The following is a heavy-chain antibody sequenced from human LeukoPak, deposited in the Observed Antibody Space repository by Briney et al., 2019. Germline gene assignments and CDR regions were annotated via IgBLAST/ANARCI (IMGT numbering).Heavy chain of an antibody. CDR2: INHSGST. J-gene: IGHJ3*02. Sequence: PETLSLTCAVYGGSFSGYYWSWIRQPPRKGLEWIGEINHSGSTNYNPSLKRRVTISVDTSKNQFSLKLSSVTAADTAVYYCARDVMITFGGVTHDAFDIRGQGTMVTVSS. CDR1: GGSFSGYY. D-gene: IGHD3-16*01. CDR3: ARDVMITFGGVTHDAFDI. V-gene: IGHV4-34*01.